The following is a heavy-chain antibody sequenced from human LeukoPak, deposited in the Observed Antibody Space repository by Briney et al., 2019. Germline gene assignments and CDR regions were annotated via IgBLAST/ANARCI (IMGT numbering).Heavy chain of an antibody. D-gene: IGHD3-22*01. J-gene: IGHJ4*02. CDR3: ARGPPPQRFGGPYYKGYFEN. CDR1: GGSITSTNY. V-gene: IGHV4-4*02. CDR2: VNLQGST. Sequence: SETLSLTCGVSGGSITSTNYWTWVRQPPGKGLEWIGEVNLQGSTNYNPSLMGRVAISVDMSENHISLQLTSVTAADTAVYYCARGPPPQRFGGPYYKGYFENWGQGTLVTVSS.